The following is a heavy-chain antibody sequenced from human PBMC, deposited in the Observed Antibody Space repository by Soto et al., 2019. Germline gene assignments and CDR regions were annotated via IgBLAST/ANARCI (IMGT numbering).Heavy chain of an antibody. V-gene: IGHV3-30-3*01. CDR2: ISYDGSNK. Sequence: VGSLRLSFAAYGVTFSSYAMHGVRQAPGKGLEWVAVISYDGSNKYYADSVKGRFTISRDNSKNTLYLQMNSLRAEDTAVYYCARGPGYSYSDYWGQGTRVTVSS. D-gene: IGHD5-18*01. CDR1: GVTFSSYA. J-gene: IGHJ4*02. CDR3: ARGPGYSYSDY.